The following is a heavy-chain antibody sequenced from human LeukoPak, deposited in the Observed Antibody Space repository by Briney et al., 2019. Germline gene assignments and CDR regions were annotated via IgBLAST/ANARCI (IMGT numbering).Heavy chain of an antibody. CDR2: IYSGGGT. D-gene: IGHD4-17*01. J-gene: IGHJ4*02. CDR1: GFTFRNTY. V-gene: IGHV3-66*01. Sequence: PGGSLRLSCAASGFTFRNTYMNWVRQAPGKGLEWVSVIYSGGGTYYADSEKGRFTISRDNPKNTLYLQINSITAEGTAVYYCGRDDRRYGDYGYFDYWGQGTLVTVSS. CDR3: GRDDRRYGDYGYFDY.